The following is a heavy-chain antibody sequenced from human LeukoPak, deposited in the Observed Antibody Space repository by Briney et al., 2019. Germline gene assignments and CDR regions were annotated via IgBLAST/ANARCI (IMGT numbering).Heavy chain of an antibody. CDR2: MNPNSGNT. D-gene: IGHD1-26*01. CDR3: ARGHTVSSGSYVY. Sequence: ASVTVSFKASGYTFTDYDIYWVRQAPGQGLEWMGWMNPNSGNTGYAQRFQGRVTMTRNAPISTAYMELSSLRSEDTAVYYCARGHTVSSGSYVYWGQGTLVTVSP. V-gene: IGHV1-8*01. CDR1: GYTFTDYD. J-gene: IGHJ4*02.